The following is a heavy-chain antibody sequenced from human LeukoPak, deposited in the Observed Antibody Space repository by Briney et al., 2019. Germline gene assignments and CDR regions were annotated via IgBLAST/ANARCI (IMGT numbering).Heavy chain of an antibody. CDR2: IYYSGST. V-gene: IGHV4-59*01. Sequence: SETLSLTCTVSGGSISSYYWSWIRQPPGKGLEWIGYIYYSGSTNYNPSLKSRVTISVDTSKNQFSLKLSSVTAADTAVYYCARGPDSQDHNYMEVWGKGTTVTISS. D-gene: IGHD1-14*01. J-gene: IGHJ6*03. CDR1: GGSISSYY. CDR3: ARGPDSQDHNYMEV.